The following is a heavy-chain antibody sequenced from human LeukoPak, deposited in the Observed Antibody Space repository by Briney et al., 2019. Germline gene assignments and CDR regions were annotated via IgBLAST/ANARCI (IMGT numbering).Heavy chain of an antibody. CDR1: GGSISTDSYY. J-gene: IGHJ4*02. CDR3: ASVRSGSHYFDY. Sequence: PSETLSLTCTVSGGSISTDSYYWGWIRQPPGKGLEWIGSVSYSGSTYYNPSLKSRVTISVDTSKNQFSLNLSSVTAADTAVYYCASVRSGSHYFDYWGQGTLVTVSP. CDR2: VSYSGST. D-gene: IGHD1-26*01. V-gene: IGHV4-39*01.